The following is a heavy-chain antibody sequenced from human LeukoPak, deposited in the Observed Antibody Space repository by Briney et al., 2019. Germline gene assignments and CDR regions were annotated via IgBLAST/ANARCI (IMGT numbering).Heavy chain of an antibody. Sequence: RRSLRLSCAAAGFTFSSYGMDCVRHAPGKGREWVAFIRYDGSNKYYTDSGKGRLTISTDTSTNTLYLQINSLRTPDTAMYFSAKREKSIAAAGPHDAFDISGQGTMVTVSS. D-gene: IGHD6-13*01. V-gene: IGHV3-30*02. J-gene: IGHJ3*02. CDR3: AKREKSIAAAGPHDAFDI. CDR1: GFTFSSYG. CDR2: IRYDGSNK.